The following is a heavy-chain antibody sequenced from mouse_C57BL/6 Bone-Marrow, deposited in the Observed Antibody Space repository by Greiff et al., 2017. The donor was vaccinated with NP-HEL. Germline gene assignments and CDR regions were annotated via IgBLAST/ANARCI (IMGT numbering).Heavy chain of an antibody. CDR2: IDPSDSYT. Sequence: QVQLQQSGAELVRPGSSVKMSCKASGYTFTSYWMHWVKQRPGQGLEWIGEIDPSDSYTNYNQKFKGKSTLTVDKSSSTAYMQLSSLTSEDSAVYYCARGVYDYDYWGQGTTLTVSS. V-gene: IGHV1-69*01. D-gene: IGHD2-4*01. CDR1: GYTFTSYW. CDR3: ARGVYDYDY. J-gene: IGHJ2*01.